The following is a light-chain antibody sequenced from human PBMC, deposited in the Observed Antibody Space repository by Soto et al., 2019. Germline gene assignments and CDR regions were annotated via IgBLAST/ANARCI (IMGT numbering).Light chain of an antibody. CDR2: AAS. CDR1: QGIGFY. CDR3: QKYNSAPLT. Sequence: DIQMTQSPSSLSASLGARVTITCRASQGIGFYLAWFQQKPGKVPKLLIYAASTLQSGVPSRFSGSGSGTDFTLTISSLQPEDFATYYCQKYNSAPLTFGGGTKVEIK. J-gene: IGKJ4*01. V-gene: IGKV1-27*01.